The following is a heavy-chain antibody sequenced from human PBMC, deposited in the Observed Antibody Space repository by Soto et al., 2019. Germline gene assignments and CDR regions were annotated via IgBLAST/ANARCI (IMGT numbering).Heavy chain of an antibody. D-gene: IGHD6-19*01. CDR3: ARDLALAGNY. J-gene: IGHJ4*02. Sequence: GGSLRLSCAASGFTFISYAINFVRQTQDKWLEWVSSISSTSSYTHYSDSVKGRFTISRDNANNSLFLQMNSLRAEDTATYYCARDLALAGNYWGQGVLVTVSS. V-gene: IGHV3-21*01. CDR2: ISSTSSYT. CDR1: GFTFISYA.